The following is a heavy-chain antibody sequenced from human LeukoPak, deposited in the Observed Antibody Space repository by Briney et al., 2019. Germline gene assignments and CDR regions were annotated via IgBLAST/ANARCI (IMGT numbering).Heavy chain of an antibody. J-gene: IGHJ4*02. D-gene: IGHD6-19*01. CDR1: GFTFSSYW. V-gene: IGHV3-7*01. Sequence: GGSLRLSCAASGFTFSSYWMSWVRQAPGKGLEWVANIKQDGSEKYYVDSVKGRFTISRDNAKSSLYLQMNSLRAEDTAVYYCARDRFGSGWHPTPIDYWGQGTLVTVSS. CDR2: IKQDGSEK. CDR3: ARDRFGSGWHPTPIDY.